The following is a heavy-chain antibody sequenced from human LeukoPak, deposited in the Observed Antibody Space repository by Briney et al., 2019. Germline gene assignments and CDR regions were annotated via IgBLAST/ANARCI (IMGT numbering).Heavy chain of an antibody. V-gene: IGHV5-51*01. Sequence: GESLKISCKGSGYSFTSYWIGWVRQMPGKGLEWMGIIYPDDSETRYSPSFQGQVTISADKSTSTAYLQWSGLKASDTAIYFCARHKWVVSFYYGMDVWGQGTTVIVSS. J-gene: IGHJ6*02. CDR1: GYSFTSYW. CDR3: ARHKWVVSFYYGMDV. CDR2: IYPDDSET. D-gene: IGHD2-15*01.